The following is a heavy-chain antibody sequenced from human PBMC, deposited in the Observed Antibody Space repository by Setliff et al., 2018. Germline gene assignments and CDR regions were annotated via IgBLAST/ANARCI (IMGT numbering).Heavy chain of an antibody. D-gene: IGHD2-15*01. CDR2: ISVYNGYI. CDR3: ARSPAVLGIVYLDP. Sequence: GASVKVSCKASGYTFTSSGISWVRQAPGQGLEWMGWISVYNGYIVYAQKLQGRVTMTTDTSTSTAYMELDSLRSEDTAVYYCARSPAVLGIVYLDPWGQGTLVTVSS. J-gene: IGHJ5*02. CDR1: GYTFTSSG. V-gene: IGHV1-18*01.